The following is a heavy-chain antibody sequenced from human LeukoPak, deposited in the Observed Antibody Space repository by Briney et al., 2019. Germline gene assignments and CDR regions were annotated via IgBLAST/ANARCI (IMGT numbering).Heavy chain of an antibody. CDR1: GGSFSGYY. D-gene: IGHD3-9*01. CDR3: ARRALRYFDWLSEYDAFDI. CDR2: INHSGST. V-gene: IGHV4-34*01. J-gene: IGHJ3*02. Sequence: SETLSLTCAVYGGSFSGYYWSWIRQPPGKGLEWIGEINHSGSTNYNPSLKSRVTISVDTSKNQFSLKLSSVTAADTAVYCCARRALRYFDWLSEYDAFDIWGQGTMVTASS.